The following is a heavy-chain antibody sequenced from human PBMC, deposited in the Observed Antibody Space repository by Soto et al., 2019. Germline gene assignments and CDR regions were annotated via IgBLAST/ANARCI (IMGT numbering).Heavy chain of an antibody. Sequence: QVQLQESGPGLVKPSETLSLTCSVSGGSISNFYWSWIRQPPGKALEWIGYISYSGSTTYNPSLKSRVTISVDTSKNQFSLKLSAVTAADTAVYYCAREDFCSGYYYFNYWGQGTLVTGSS. J-gene: IGHJ4*02. V-gene: IGHV4-59*01. CDR1: GGSISNFY. CDR2: ISYSGST. CDR3: AREDFCSGYYYFNY. D-gene: IGHD3-3*01.